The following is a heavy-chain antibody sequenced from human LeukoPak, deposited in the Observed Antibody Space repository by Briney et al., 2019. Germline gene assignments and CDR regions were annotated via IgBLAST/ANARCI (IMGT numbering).Heavy chain of an antibody. CDR1: GFTFSSYA. V-gene: IGHV3-23*01. CDR3: AKAYYYDSSGYPFDP. Sequence: GGSLRLSCAASGFTFSSYAMSWVRQAPGKGLEWVSAISGSGGSTYYADSVKGRFTISRDNSKNTLYLQMNSLRAEDTAVYSCAKAYYYDSSGYPFDPWGQGTLVTVSS. J-gene: IGHJ5*02. D-gene: IGHD3-22*01. CDR2: ISGSGGST.